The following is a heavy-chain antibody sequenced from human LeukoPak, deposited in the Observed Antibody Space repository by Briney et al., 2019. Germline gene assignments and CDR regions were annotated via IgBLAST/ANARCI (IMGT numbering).Heavy chain of an antibody. J-gene: IGHJ6*04. V-gene: IGHV4-39*07. Sequence: SETLSLTCTVSGVSISSSSYYWGWIRQPPGQGLEWIGSIYYSGSTYYNPSLKSRVTISVDTTKNQFSLKLSSVTAADTAVYYCARDLLLWFGELGHVWGKGTTVTVSS. CDR2: IYYSGST. D-gene: IGHD3-10*01. CDR3: ARDLLLWFGELGHV. CDR1: GVSISSSSYY.